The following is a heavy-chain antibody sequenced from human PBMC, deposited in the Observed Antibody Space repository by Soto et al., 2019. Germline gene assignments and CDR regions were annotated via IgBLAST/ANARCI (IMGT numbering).Heavy chain of an antibody. Sequence: PSETLSLTCTVSGGSISSGVYYWSWIRQHPGKVLEWIGYIYSSGSTYSNPSLKSRVTISVDTSKNQFSLKLRSVIVADTAVYHCARFVRSCSGTTCYTRADVWGQGTTVTVSS. CDR3: ARFVRSCSGTTCYTRADV. CDR1: GGSISSGVYY. J-gene: IGHJ6*02. CDR2: IYSSGST. D-gene: IGHD2-2*02. V-gene: IGHV4-31*03.